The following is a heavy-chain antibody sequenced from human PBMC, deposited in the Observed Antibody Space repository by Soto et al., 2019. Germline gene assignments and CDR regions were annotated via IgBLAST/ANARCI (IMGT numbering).Heavy chain of an antibody. J-gene: IGHJ6*02. CDR1: GGSISSGGYY. CDR3: ARDDVTTVTPFYYGMDV. D-gene: IGHD4-17*01. CDR2: IYYSGST. Sequence: PSETLSLTCTVSGGSISSGGYYWSWIRQHPGKGLEWIGYIYYSGSTYYNPSLKSRVTISVDTSKNQFSLKLSSVTAADTAVYYCARDDVTTVTPFYYGMDVWGQGTTVTVSS. V-gene: IGHV4-31*03.